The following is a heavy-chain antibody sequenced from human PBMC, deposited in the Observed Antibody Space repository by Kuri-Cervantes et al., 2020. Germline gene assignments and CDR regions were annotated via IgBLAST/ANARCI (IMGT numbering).Heavy chain of an antibody. J-gene: IGHJ6*02. CDR2: ISSSSSYI. CDR1: GFTFSSYS. Sequence: ETLSLTCAASGFTFSSYSMNWVRQAPGKGLEWVSSISSSSSYIYYADSVKGRFTISRDNAKNSLYLQMNSLRAEDTAVYYCARDIYDFWSGGPYYYYYGMDVWGQGTTVTVSS. CDR3: ARDIYDFWSGGPYYYYYGMDV. V-gene: IGHV3-21*01. D-gene: IGHD3-3*01.